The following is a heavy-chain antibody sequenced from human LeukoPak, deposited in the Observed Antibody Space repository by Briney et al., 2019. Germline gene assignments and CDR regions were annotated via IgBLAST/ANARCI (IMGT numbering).Heavy chain of an antibody. V-gene: IGHV1-46*01. J-gene: IGHJ4*02. CDR3: ARGGHGYCSGGSCFYFDY. D-gene: IGHD2-15*01. CDR1: GYTFTSYY. Sequence: ASVKVSCKASGYTFTSYYMHWVRQAPGQGLEWMGIINPSGGSTSYAQKFQGRVTMTRDTSTSTVYMELSSLRSEDTAVYYCARGGHGYCSGGSCFYFDYWGQGTLVTVSS. CDR2: INPSGGST.